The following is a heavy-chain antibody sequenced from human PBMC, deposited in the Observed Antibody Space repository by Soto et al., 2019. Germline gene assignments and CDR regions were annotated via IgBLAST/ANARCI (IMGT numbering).Heavy chain of an antibody. CDR2: IYYSGST. CDR1: GGSISSSSYY. CDR3: ARLVLPLTNYDILTRYYPFDY. D-gene: IGHD3-9*01. V-gene: IGHV4-39*01. J-gene: IGHJ4*02. Sequence: PSETLSLTYTVSGGSISSSSYYWGWIRQPPGKGLEWIGSIYYSGSTYYNPSLKSRVTISVDTSKNQFSLKLSSVTAADTAVYYCARLVLPLTNYDILTRYYPFDYWGQGTLVTLSS.